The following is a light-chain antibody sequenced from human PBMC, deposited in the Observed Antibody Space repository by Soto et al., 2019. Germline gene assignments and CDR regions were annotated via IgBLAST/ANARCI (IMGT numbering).Light chain of an antibody. V-gene: IGKV3-20*01. CDR3: QQYGSSPPIT. J-gene: IGKJ5*01. CDR1: QSVSSSY. CDR2: ATS. Sequence: EIVLTQSPGTLSLSPGERATLSCRASQSVSSSYLAWYQQKPGQAPRLLIYATSSRATGIPDRFSGSGSGTDVTLTISRLEPEDFAVYYCQQYGSSPPITFGQGTPLEIK.